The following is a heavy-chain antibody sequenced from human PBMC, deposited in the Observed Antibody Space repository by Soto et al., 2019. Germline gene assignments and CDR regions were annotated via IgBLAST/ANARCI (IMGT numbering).Heavy chain of an antibody. D-gene: IGHD1-7*01. CDR3: ARPLIGNTVDL. V-gene: IGHV1-46*01. J-gene: IGHJ3*01. Sequence: QAQLLQSGAEMKKPGASVKVSCKASGYTFINYFIHWVRQAPGQGLEWIGIVHPSRGTADYAQKFKRRVTLTTDMSTRTVYMDLSNLRSEDTAVYYCARPLIGNTVDLWGQGTTVIVSS. CDR2: VHPSRGTA. CDR1: GYTFINYF.